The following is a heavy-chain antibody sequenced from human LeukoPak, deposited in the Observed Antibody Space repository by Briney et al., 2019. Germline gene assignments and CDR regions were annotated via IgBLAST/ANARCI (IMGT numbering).Heavy chain of an antibody. CDR2: ISSSGSTI. Sequence: PGGSLRLSCAVSGFIFSSYEMNWVRQAPGKGLEWVSYISSSGSTIYYADSVKGRFTISRDNAKNSLYLQMNSLRAEDTAVCYCARARGIDLESRGLDYWGQGTLVTVSS. V-gene: IGHV3-48*03. CDR3: ARARGIDLESRGLDY. J-gene: IGHJ4*02. D-gene: IGHD3-10*01. CDR1: GFIFSSYE.